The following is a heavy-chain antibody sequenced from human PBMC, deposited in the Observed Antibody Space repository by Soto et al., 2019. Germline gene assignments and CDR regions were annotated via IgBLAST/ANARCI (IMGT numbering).Heavy chain of an antibody. CDR1: GGTFSSYA. D-gene: IGHD4-17*01. CDR3: ARGTTVETGSY. CDR2: IIPMFGTA. J-gene: IGHJ4*02. V-gene: IGHV1-69*13. Sequence: GASVKVSCKASGGTFSSYAISWVRQAPGQGLEWMGGIIPMFGTADYAQKFQGRVTITADESTSTAYMELSSLRSDDTAVYYCARGTTVETGSYWGQGTLVTVSS.